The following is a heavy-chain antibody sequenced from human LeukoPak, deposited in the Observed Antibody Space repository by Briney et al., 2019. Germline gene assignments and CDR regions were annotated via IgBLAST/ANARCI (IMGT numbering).Heavy chain of an antibody. CDR3: APRPAYKIWFGEPHFDY. J-gene: IGHJ4*02. CDR2: ISGSGSNT. V-gene: IGHV3-23*01. D-gene: IGHD3-10*01. CDR1: GFSFSSYG. Sequence: PGGSLRLSCAASGFSFSSYGMHWVRQAPGKGLEWVSAISGSGSNTYYADSLRGRFTISRDNSKNTLYLQMNSLRAEDTAVYYCAPRPAYKIWFGEPHFDYWGQGTLVTVSS.